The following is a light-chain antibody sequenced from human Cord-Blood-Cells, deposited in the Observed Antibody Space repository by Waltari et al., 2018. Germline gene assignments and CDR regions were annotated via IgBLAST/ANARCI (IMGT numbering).Light chain of an antibody. V-gene: IGLV2-14*01. Sequence: QSALTHPASLSGSPGQSLTLPCTGTSSAVGGYNYVSWYQQHPGKAPKLMIYDVINRPSGVSNRFSGSKSGNTASLTISGLQAEDEADYYCSSYTSSSTPWVFGGGTKLTVL. CDR1: SSAVGGYNY. CDR3: SSYTSSSTPWV. CDR2: DVI. J-gene: IGLJ3*02.